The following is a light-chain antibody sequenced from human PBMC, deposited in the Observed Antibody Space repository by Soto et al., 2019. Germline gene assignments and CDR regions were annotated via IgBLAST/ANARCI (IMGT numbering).Light chain of an antibody. J-gene: IGKJ5*01. CDR1: QSISSY. Sequence: DIQMTQSPSSPSASVGDRVTITCRASQSISSYLNWYQQKPGKAPKLLIYAASSLQSGVPSRFSGSGSGTDFTLTISSLEPDDFAVYSCQQRSNWITFGQGTRLEIK. CDR2: AAS. V-gene: IGKV1-39*01. CDR3: QQRSNWIT.